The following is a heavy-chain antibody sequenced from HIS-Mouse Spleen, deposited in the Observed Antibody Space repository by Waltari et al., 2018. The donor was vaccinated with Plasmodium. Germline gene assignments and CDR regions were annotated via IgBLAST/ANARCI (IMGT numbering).Heavy chain of an antibody. V-gene: IGHV4-59*01. CDR1: GGSISSYY. Sequence: QVQLQELGPGLVKPSETLSLTCTVSGGSISSYYWSWIRQPPGKGLEWIGYIYYRGSTNYNPSLKSRVTISVDTSKNQFSLKLSSVTAADTAVYYCARGLNWYFDLWGRGTLVTVSS. CDR3: ARGLNWYFDL. CDR2: IYYRGST. J-gene: IGHJ2*01.